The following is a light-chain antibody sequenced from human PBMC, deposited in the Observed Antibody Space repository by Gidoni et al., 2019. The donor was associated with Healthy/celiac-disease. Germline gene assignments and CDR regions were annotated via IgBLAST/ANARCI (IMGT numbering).Light chain of an antibody. CDR1: QSISSY. Sequence: DIKMTETPSSLSASVGDRVTITCRASQSISSYLNWYQRKPGQAPMLLIYAASSLQSGVPSRFSGSGSGTDFTLTISSLQPEDFATYYCQQSYSTPYSFGQGTKLEIK. V-gene: IGKV1-39*01. J-gene: IGKJ2*03. CDR2: AAS. CDR3: QQSYSTPYS.